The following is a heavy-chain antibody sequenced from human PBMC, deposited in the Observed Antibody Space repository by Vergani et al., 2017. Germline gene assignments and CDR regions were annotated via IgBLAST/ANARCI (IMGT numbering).Heavy chain of an antibody. Sequence: QVQLVQSGAEVKKPGASVKVSCKASGYTFTSYDINWVRQATGQGLEWMGWMNPNSGNTGYAQKFQGRVTMTRDTSISTAYMELSRLRSDDTAVYYCARDYDILTGYPGNWGQGTLVTVSS. CDR1: GYTFTSYD. V-gene: IGHV1-8*01. J-gene: IGHJ4*02. D-gene: IGHD3-9*01. CDR3: ARDYDILTGYPGN. CDR2: MNPNSGNT.